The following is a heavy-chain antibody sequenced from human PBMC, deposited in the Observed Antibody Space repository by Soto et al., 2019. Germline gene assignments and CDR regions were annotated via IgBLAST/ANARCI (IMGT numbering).Heavy chain of an antibody. CDR3: ASAYGQQLVGIYYYGMDV. J-gene: IGHJ6*02. CDR2: IIPIFGTA. CDR1: GGTFSSYA. V-gene: IGHV1-69*13. D-gene: IGHD6-13*01. Sequence: SVKVSCKASGGTFSSYAISWVRQAPGQGLEWMGGIIPIFGTANYAQKFQGRVAITADESTSTAYMELSSLRSEDTAVYYCASAYGQQLVGIYYYGMDVWGQGTTVTVSS.